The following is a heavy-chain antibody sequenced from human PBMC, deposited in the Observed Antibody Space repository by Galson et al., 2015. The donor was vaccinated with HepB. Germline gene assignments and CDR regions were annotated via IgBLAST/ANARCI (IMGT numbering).Heavy chain of an antibody. D-gene: IGHD1-7*01. V-gene: IGHV1-18*01. CDR2: INVNNGNT. CDR1: GYTFTSYG. CDR3: ARAGTLTHPVNWFDP. J-gene: IGHJ5*02. Sequence: SGAEVKKPGESLKISCKASGYTFTSYGISWVRQAPGQGLEWMGWINVNNGNTNYAQKNQGRVTMTTDTSTNTAYLEVRSLRSDDTGMYYCARAGTLTHPVNWFDPWGQGTLVTVSS.